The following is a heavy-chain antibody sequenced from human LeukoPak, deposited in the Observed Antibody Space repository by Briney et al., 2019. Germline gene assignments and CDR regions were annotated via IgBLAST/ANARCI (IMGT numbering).Heavy chain of an antibody. CDR3: ARGTGGWAVAEEQWELLG. D-gene: IGHD1-26*01. J-gene: IGHJ4*02. Sequence: ASVKVSCKASGYTFTSYDINWVRQATGQGLECMGWMNPNSGNTGYAQKFQGRVTMTRNTSISTAYMELSSLRSEDTAVYYCARGTGGWAVAEEQWELLGWGQGTLVTVSS. CDR2: MNPNSGNT. CDR1: GYTFTSYD. V-gene: IGHV1-8*01.